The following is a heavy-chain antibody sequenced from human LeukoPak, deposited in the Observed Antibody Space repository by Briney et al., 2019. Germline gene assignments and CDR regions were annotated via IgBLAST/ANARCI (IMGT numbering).Heavy chain of an antibody. D-gene: IGHD1-1*01. J-gene: IGHJ4*02. CDR3: AKDGERTRHFDY. Sequence: GGSLRLSCAASGFTFSSYGMHWVRQAPGKGLEWVAFIRYDGSNKYYADSVKGRFTISRDNSKNTLYLQMNSLRAEDTAVYYCAKDGERTRHFDYWGQGTLVTVSS. CDR2: IRYDGSNK. CDR1: GFTFSSYG. V-gene: IGHV3-30*02.